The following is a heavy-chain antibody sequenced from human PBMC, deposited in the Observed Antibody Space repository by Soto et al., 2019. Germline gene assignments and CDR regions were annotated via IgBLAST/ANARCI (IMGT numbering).Heavy chain of an antibody. J-gene: IGHJ3*02. CDR2: ISAANGNT. CDR3: ARGQDSPVSAFDI. V-gene: IGHV1-3*01. Sequence: QVQLVQSGAEVKKPGASVKVSCKASGYTFTGYTMYWVRQAPGQRLGWMGWISAANGNTKYSEKFQGRVTITRDTSASTAYMDLSSLRSEDTAVYYCARGQDSPVSAFDIWGQGTMVTVSS. CDR1: GYTFTGYT.